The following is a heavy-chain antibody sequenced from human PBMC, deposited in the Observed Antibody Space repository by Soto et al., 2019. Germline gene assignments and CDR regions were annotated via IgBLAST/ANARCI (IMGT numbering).Heavy chain of an antibody. V-gene: IGHV3-48*01. CDR2: ISLSSSTI. CDR3: ARDSRNYYYYMDV. CDR1: GFTFSSYN. Sequence: EVQLVESGGGLVQPGRSLRLSCAASGFTFSSYNMNWVRQAPGKGLEWISDISLSSSTIFYADSVKGRFTISRDNAKNSLYLQMNSLRAEDTAVYYCARDSRNYYYYMDVWGKGTTVTVSS. J-gene: IGHJ6*03.